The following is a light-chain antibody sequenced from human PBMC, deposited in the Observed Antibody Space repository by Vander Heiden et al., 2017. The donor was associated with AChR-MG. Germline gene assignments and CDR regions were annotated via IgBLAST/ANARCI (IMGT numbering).Light chain of an antibody. CDR3: QQVHNPFT. Sequence: DIQMTQSPSSLSASLGERVTITCQASQDIKKYLNWYQQKPGKAPKLLIYDASNLETGVPLRFSGGGSGTHFTFNISNLQPDDVATYYCQQVHNPFTFGHGTKVDIK. J-gene: IGKJ3*01. CDR1: QDIKKY. V-gene: IGKV1-33*01. CDR2: DAS.